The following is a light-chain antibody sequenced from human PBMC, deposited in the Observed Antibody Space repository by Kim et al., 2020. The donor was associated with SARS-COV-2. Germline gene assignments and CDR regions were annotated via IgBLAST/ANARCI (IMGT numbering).Light chain of an antibody. V-gene: IGKV1-39*01. CDR1: QSITNY. CDR2: AAY. CDR3: QQSNSTPRT. Sequence: SVEDTVTLSCRASQSITNYLYWYQQTPGKAPLLLFYAAYNLQSRVPSRCSGSGAGTDYTLTISSLQPEDFATYYSQQSNSTPRTFGEGTTVDIK. J-gene: IGKJ4*02.